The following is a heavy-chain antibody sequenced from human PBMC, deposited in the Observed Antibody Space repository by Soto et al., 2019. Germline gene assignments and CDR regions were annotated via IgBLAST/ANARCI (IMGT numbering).Heavy chain of an antibody. CDR3: ATHEIGHCISTSCYKGGYYYGMDV. CDR1: GGTFSSYA. CDR2: IIPIFATA. Sequence: QVQLVQSGAEVKKPGSSVKVSCKASGGTFSSYAISWVRQAPGQGLEWMGGIIPIFATADYAQKFPGRVTITADESTSTAYMELSSLRSEDTAVYYCATHEIGHCISTSCYKGGYYYGMDVWGQGTTVTVSS. D-gene: IGHD2-2*02. J-gene: IGHJ6*02. V-gene: IGHV1-69*12.